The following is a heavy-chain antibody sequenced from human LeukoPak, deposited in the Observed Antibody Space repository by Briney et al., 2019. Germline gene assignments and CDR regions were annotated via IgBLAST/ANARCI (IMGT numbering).Heavy chain of an antibody. J-gene: IGHJ4*02. V-gene: IGHV3-74*01. Sequence: GGSLRLSCAASGFTFSNYHMSWVRQAPGKGLVWVSRIDSDGSSTTYADSVKGRFTISRDNAKNTLYLQMNSLRAEDTAVYYCANSDTVLGDWGQGTLVTVSS. D-gene: IGHD3-16*01. CDR3: ANSDTVLGD. CDR1: GFTFSNYH. CDR2: IDSDGSST.